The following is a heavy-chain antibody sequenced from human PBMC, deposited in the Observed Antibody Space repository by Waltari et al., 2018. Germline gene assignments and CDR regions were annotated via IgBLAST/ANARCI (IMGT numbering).Heavy chain of an antibody. V-gene: IGHV3-30*18. Sequence: QVQLVESGGGVVQPGRSLRLSCAASGFTFSSYGMHWVRQAPGKGLEWVAVISYDGSNKYYVDSVKGRFTISRDNSKNTLYLQMNSLRAEDTAVYYCANGGKTGTNFDYWGQGTLVTISS. J-gene: IGHJ4*02. CDR2: ISYDGSNK. D-gene: IGHD1-1*01. CDR3: ANGGKTGTNFDY. CDR1: GFTFSSYG.